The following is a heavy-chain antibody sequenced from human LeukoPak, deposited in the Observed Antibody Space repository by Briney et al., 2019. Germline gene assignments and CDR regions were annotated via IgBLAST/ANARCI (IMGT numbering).Heavy chain of an antibody. CDR2: IYYSGST. V-gene: IGHV4-31*03. Sequence: PSETLSLTCTVSGGSISSGGYSWSWIRQHPGNGLEWIGYIYYSGSTYYNPSLKSRVTISVDTSKNQFSLKLSSVTAADTAVYYCARGRYGDYDGDNWFDPWGQGTLVTVSS. CDR3: ARGRYGDYDGDNWFDP. D-gene: IGHD4-17*01. CDR1: GGSISSGGYS. J-gene: IGHJ5*02.